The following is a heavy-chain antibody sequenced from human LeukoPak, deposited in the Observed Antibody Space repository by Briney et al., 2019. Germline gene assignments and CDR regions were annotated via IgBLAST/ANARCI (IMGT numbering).Heavy chain of an antibody. D-gene: IGHD6-19*01. CDR2: IWYDGRTK. Sequence: GGSVRLSCEVSGFIFSNYGMHWVRQAPGKGLEWLALIWYDGRTKFHADSVKGRFTISRDNSANTLYLQMSSLRVEDTAVYYCAREWGRIAVAGGPGYWGQGARVTVSS. J-gene: IGHJ4*02. CDR3: AREWGRIAVAGGPGY. V-gene: IGHV3-33*01. CDR1: GFIFSNYG.